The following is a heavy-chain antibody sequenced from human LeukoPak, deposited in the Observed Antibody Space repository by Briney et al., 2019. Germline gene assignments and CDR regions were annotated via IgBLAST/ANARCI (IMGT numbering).Heavy chain of an antibody. CDR2: ISYDGSNK. CDR3: ARDSGSSDYFDY. Sequence: GRSLRLSCAASGFTFSSYAMHWVRQAPGKGLEWVAVISYDGSNKYYADSVKGRFTISRDNSKNTLSPQMNSLRAEDTAVYYCARDSGSSDYFDYWGQGTLVTVSS. V-gene: IGHV3-30-3*01. D-gene: IGHD1-26*01. J-gene: IGHJ4*02. CDR1: GFTFSSYA.